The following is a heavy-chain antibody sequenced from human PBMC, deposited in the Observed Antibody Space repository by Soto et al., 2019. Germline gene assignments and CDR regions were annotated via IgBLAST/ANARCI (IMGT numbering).Heavy chain of an antibody. V-gene: IGHV1-24*01. J-gene: IGHJ4*02. Sequence: GASVKVSCKVSGYTLTELSMHWVRQAPGKGLEWMGGFDPEDGETIYAQKFQGRVTMTEDTSTDTAYMELSSLRSEDTAVYYCATGLHIGMVRGVISFGYWGQGTLVTVSS. CDR3: ATGLHIGMVRGVISFGY. D-gene: IGHD3-10*01. CDR2: FDPEDGET. CDR1: GYTLTELS.